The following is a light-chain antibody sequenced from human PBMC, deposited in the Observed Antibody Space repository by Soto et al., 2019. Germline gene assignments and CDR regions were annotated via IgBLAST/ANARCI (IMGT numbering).Light chain of an antibody. V-gene: IGKV3-15*01. CDR2: GAS. Sequence: EIVMTQSPATLSVSAGERVTLSCRASQSISTSLAWYQQKPGQAPDLLFYGASTRASGVPARFSGTVSGTEFTLTISSLQSEDFAVYYCHQYNGWPRTCGQGTKVEI. CDR1: QSISTS. CDR3: HQYNGWPRT. J-gene: IGKJ1*01.